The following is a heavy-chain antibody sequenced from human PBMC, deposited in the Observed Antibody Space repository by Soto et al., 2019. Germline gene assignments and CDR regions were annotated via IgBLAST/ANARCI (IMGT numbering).Heavy chain of an antibody. Sequence: QVQLVESGGGVVQPGRSLRLSCAASGFTFSSYAMHWVRQAPGKGLEWVAVISYDGSNKYYADSVKGRFTISRDNSKNTLYLQMNSLGAEDTAVYYCARAYYYDSSGWGLHYYYYGMDVWGQGTTVTVSS. CDR2: ISYDGSNK. V-gene: IGHV3-30-3*01. J-gene: IGHJ6*02. CDR1: GFTFSSYA. D-gene: IGHD3-22*01. CDR3: ARAYYYDSSGWGLHYYYYGMDV.